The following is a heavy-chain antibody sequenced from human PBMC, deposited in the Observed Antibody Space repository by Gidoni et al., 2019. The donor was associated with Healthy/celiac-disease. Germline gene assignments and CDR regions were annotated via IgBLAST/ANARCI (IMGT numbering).Heavy chain of an antibody. CDR3: ARAPEGRDHRGESHKWFSPRIDAFDI. CDR2: IIPIFGTA. Sequence: QVQLVQSGAEVKTPGSSVKVSCKASGGTFSSYAISWVRQAPGQGLEWMGGIIPIFGTANYAQKFQGRVTITADESTSTAYMELSSLRSEDTAVYYCARAPEGRDHRGESHKWFSPRIDAFDIWGQGTMVTVSS. CDR1: GGTFSSYA. J-gene: IGHJ3*02. D-gene: IGHD3-16*01. V-gene: IGHV1-69*01.